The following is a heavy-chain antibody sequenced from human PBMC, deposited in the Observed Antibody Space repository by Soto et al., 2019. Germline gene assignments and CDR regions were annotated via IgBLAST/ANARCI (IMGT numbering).Heavy chain of an antibody. Sequence: QLQLQATGPGLVKPSETLSLTCNVSGGSISSSRSYWAWVRQPPGKEQEWFASIFYAGNTYYNPSLKSRVTVSVDTSKSSFSLKLESVTAADTAVYYCARQASAPGIELWFHSWGQGTLGTVSS. D-gene: IGHD6-13*01. CDR1: GGSISSSRSY. CDR2: IFYAGNT. J-gene: IGHJ5*01. V-gene: IGHV4-39*01. CDR3: ARQASAPGIELWFHS.